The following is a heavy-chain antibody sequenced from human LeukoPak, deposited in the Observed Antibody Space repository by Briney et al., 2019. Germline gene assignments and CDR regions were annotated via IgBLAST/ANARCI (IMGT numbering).Heavy chain of an antibody. CDR2: FDPEDGET. Sequence: ASVKVSCKVSGYTLTELSMHWVRQAPGKGLEWMGGFDPEDGETIYAQKFQGRVTMTEDTSTDTAYMELSSLRSEDTVVYYCATFSLPYYYYGMDVWGQGTTVTVSS. V-gene: IGHV1-24*01. J-gene: IGHJ6*02. CDR3: ATFSLPYYYYGMDV. D-gene: IGHD2/OR15-2a*01. CDR1: GYTLTELS.